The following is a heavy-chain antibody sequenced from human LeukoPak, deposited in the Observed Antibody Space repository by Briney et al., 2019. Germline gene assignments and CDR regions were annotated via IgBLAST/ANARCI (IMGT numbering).Heavy chain of an antibody. Sequence: GGSLRLSCAASGFTFRNYWMSWVRQAPGKGLEWVANIKQDGSEKYYVDSVKGRFTISRDNAKNSLYVQLNSLRAEDTAVYYCAREDYGIWGQGTMVTVSS. CDR3: AREDYGI. V-gene: IGHV3-7*01. J-gene: IGHJ3*02. D-gene: IGHD3-16*01. CDR2: IKQDGSEK. CDR1: GFTFRNYW.